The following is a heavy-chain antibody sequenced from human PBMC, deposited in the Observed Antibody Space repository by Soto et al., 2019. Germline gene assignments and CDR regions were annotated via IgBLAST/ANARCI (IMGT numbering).Heavy chain of an antibody. J-gene: IGHJ2*01. CDR2: ISYDGSNK. V-gene: IGHV3-30-3*01. Sequence: QVQLVESGGGVVQPGRSLRLSCAASGFTFSSYAMHWVRQAPGKGLEWVAVISYDGSNKYYADSVKGRFTISRDNSKNTLYLQMNSLRAEDTAVYYCASPMWRDDYNRGDFALWGRGTLVTVSS. D-gene: IGHD4-4*01. CDR3: ASPMWRDDYNRGDFAL. CDR1: GFTFSSYA.